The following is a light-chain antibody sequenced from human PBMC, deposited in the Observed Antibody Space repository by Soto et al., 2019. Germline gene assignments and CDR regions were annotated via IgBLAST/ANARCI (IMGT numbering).Light chain of an antibody. CDR1: QSVGGK. V-gene: IGKV3-15*01. J-gene: IGKJ2*01. CDR3: QHSNDWVKN. Sequence: EIVMTQSPGTLSVSPGERATLSCRASQSVGGKLAWYQQKVGQPPRLLIHDASIRATGIPARFSGSGSGTEFTLTISSLQSEDLAVYYCQHSNDWVKNFGQGTKLEIK. CDR2: DAS.